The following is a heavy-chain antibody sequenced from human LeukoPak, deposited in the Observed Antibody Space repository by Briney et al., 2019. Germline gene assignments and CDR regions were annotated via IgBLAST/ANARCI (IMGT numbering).Heavy chain of an antibody. V-gene: IGHV1-18*01. J-gene: IGHJ5*02. CDR3: ARAGFLKDMTVVVLNWFDP. Sequence: GASVKVSCKASGYTFTSYGISWVRQAPGQGLEWMGWISAYNGNTNYAQKLQGRVTMTTDTSTSTAYMELRSLRSDDTAVYYCARAGFLKDMTVVVLNWFDPWGQGTLVTVSS. D-gene: IGHD3-22*01. CDR1: GYTFTSYG. CDR2: ISAYNGNT.